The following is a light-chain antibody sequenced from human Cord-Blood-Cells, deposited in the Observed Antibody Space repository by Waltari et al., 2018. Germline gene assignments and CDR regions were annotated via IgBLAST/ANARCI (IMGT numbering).Light chain of an antibody. J-gene: IGLJ2*01. CDR3: AAWDDSLNGVV. CDR1: SSNIGSNT. Sequence: QSVLTQPPSASGTPGQRVTISCSGSSSNIGSNTVNWYQQLPGTAPKPLIYSNNRRPAGDPARFACSKSGTSASLANSGLQSEDEADYYCAAWDDSLNGVVFGGGTKLTVL. V-gene: IGLV1-44*01. CDR2: SNN.